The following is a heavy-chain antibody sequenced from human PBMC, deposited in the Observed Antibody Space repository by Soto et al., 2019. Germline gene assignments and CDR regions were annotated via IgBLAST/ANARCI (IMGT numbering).Heavy chain of an antibody. Sequence: QVQLVESGGGVVQPGRSLRLSCAASGFTFSSYGMHWVRQAPGKGLEWVAVISYDGSNKYYADSVKGRFTISRDNSKNTLYLQMNSLRAEDTAVYYCAKDFFLLGSSSGDYWGQGTLVTVSS. V-gene: IGHV3-30*18. CDR2: ISYDGSNK. D-gene: IGHD6-6*01. CDR1: GFTFSSYG. J-gene: IGHJ4*02. CDR3: AKDFFLLGSSSGDY.